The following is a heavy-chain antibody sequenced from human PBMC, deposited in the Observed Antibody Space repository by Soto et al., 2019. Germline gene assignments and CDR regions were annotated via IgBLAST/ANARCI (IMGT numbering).Heavy chain of an antibody. V-gene: IGHV4-31*03. CDR2: IYYSGST. Sequence: QVQLQESGPGLVKPSQTLSLTCTVSGGSISSGGYYWSWIRQHPGKGLEWIGYIYYSGSTYYNPSLKSRVTISVDTSKNQFSLKLSSVTAADTAVYYCARALPGADTAMVMNRRFSKRGGWLDYWGQGTLVTVSS. CDR3: ARALPGADTAMVMNRRFSKRGGWLDY. CDR1: GGSISSGGYY. D-gene: IGHD5-18*01. J-gene: IGHJ4*02.